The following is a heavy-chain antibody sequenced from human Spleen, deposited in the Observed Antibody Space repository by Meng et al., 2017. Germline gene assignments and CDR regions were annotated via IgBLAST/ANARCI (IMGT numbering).Heavy chain of an antibody. CDR1: DGSFSDYY. J-gene: IGHJ4*02. CDR2: INHSGST. V-gene: IGHV4-34*01. CDR3: ARGPTSMAHDFDY. D-gene: IGHD5-24*01. Sequence: VQLQQWGAGLFKPSETLSLICAVYDGSFSDYYWSWIRQPPGKGLEWIGEINHSGSTNYNPSLESRATISVDTSQNNLSLKLSSVTAADSAVYYCARGPTSMAHDFDYWGQGTLVTVSS.